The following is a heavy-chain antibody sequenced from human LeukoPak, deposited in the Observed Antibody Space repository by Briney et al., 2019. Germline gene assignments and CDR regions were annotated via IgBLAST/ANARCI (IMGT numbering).Heavy chain of an antibody. CDR1: GFTFSSYS. Sequence: PGGSLRLSCAASGFTFSSYSMNWVRQAPGKGLEWVSSISSSSSYIYYADSVKGRFTISRDNAKNSLYLQMNSLRAEDTAVYYCARRAASSGYYFDYWGQGTLVTVSS. J-gene: IGHJ4*02. D-gene: IGHD3-22*01. CDR2: ISSSSSYI. CDR3: ARRAASSGYYFDY. V-gene: IGHV3-21*01.